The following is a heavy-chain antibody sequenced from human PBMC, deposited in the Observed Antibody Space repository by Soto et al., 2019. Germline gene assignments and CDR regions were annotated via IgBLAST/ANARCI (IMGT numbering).Heavy chain of an antibody. CDR2: IYYSGST. V-gene: IGHV4-39*01. Sequence: AETLALTCTVSGDSISSSTDYWGWIRQPPGKGLEWIGSIYYSGSTYYNPSLKSRVTISVDTSKNQFSLKLSSVTAADTAVYYCARHMERAYSSGWEFDYWGQGTLVTVSS. CDR3: ARHMERAYSSGWEFDY. D-gene: IGHD6-19*01. J-gene: IGHJ4*02. CDR1: GDSISSSTDY.